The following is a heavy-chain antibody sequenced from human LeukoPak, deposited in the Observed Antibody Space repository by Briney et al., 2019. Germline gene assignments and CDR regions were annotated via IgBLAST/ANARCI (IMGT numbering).Heavy chain of an antibody. CDR2: FYNSGST. D-gene: IGHD6-13*01. V-gene: IGHV4-4*07. Sequence: SETLSLTCTVSGGSISNYYWSWIRQPAGKGLEWIGRFYNSGSTNCNPSLKSRVTMSVDTSKNQFSLKLSSVAAADTAVYYCARVLGSPIAAAGIDYWGQGTLVTVSS. CDR1: GGSISNYY. J-gene: IGHJ4*02. CDR3: ARVLGSPIAAAGIDY.